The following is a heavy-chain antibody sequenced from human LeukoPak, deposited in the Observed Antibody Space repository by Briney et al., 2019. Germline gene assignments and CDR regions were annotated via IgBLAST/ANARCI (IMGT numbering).Heavy chain of an antibody. CDR3: ASQGGPVRYFDY. CDR1: GGSISSGSYY. D-gene: IGHD1-26*01. J-gene: IGHJ4*02. V-gene: IGHV4-39*01. CDR2: IYYSGSS. Sequence: SETLSLTCTVSGGSISSGSYYWGWVRQPPGKGLEWIVSIYYSGSSYYNPSLKSRVTISVDTSENQSSLKLSSVTAADTAVYYCASQGGPVRYFDYWGQGTLVTVSS.